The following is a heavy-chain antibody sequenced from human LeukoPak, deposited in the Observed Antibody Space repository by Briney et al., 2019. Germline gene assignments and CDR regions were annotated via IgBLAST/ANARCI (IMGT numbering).Heavy chain of an antibody. V-gene: IGHV4-38-2*02. D-gene: IGHD6-13*01. CDR1: GYSISSGYY. Sequence: PSETLSLTCTVSGYSISSGYYWGWIRQPPGKGLEWIGEINHSGSTNYNPSLKSRVTISVDTSKNQFSLKLSSVTAADTAVYYCVTAAGNWFDPWGQGTLVTVSS. J-gene: IGHJ5*02. CDR2: INHSGST. CDR3: VTAAGNWFDP.